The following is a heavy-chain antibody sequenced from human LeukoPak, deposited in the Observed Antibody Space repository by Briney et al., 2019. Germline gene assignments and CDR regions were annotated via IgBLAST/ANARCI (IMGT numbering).Heavy chain of an antibody. D-gene: IGHD2-2*01. CDR3: ARGRYCSSPSCYLTWFDP. J-gene: IGHJ5*02. CDR2: IYPGDSDT. Sequence: GESLKISCKGSGYSFTSYWIGWVRRMPGKGLEWMGIIYPGDSDTRYSPSFQGQVTISADKSISTAYLQWSSLKASDTAMYYCARGRYCSSPSCYLTWFDPWGQGTLVTVSS. CDR1: GYSFTSYW. V-gene: IGHV5-51*01.